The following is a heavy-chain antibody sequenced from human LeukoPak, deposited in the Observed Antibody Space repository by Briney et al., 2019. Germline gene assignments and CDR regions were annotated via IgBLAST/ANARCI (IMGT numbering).Heavy chain of an antibody. CDR3: ATSPVYSYGHPYYFDY. D-gene: IGHD5-18*01. CDR1: VFTFDDYA. V-gene: IGHV3-9*01. CDR2: ISWNSGTI. Sequence: GRSLRLSCAASVFTFDDYAMHWVRQAPGKGLEWVSVISWNSGTIGYADSVKGRFTMSRANAKNSLCLQMNSLRAEDTAVYYCATSPVYSYGHPYYFDYWGQGTLVTVSS. J-gene: IGHJ4*02.